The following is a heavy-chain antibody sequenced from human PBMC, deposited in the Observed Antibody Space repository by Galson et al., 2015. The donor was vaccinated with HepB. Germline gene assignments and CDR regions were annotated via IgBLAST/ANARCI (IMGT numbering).Heavy chain of an antibody. Sequence: SVKASCKASGYTFTSYHMHWVRQAPGQGLEWMGIINPSGGSTSYAQKFQGRVTMTRDTSTSTVYMELSSLRSEDTAVYYCAVHRGYCSSTSCQNWFDPWGQGTLVTVSS. CDR3: AVHRGYCSSTSCQNWFDP. D-gene: IGHD2-2*01. V-gene: IGHV1-46*01. J-gene: IGHJ5*02. CDR1: GYTFTSYH. CDR2: INPSGGST.